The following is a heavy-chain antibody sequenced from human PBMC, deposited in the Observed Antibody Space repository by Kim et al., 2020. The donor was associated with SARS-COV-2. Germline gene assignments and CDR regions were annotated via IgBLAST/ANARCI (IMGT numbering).Heavy chain of an antibody. CDR3: ARGNHNESMSLSDYYNGMDV. V-gene: IGHV3-30-3*01. CDR1: GLTFDNSA. J-gene: IGHJ6*02. Sequence: GGSLRLSCAASGLTFDNSAMNWVRQGPGKGLEWVAVISYDGRNEYFGDSVRGRFTISRDNSRNTLYLQMNRLTVEDTAVYYCARGNHNESMSLSDYYNGMDVWGQGTTVTVSS. CDR2: ISYDGRNE.